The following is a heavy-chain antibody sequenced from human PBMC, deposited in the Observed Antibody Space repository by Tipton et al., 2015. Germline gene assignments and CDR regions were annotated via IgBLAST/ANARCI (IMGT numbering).Heavy chain of an antibody. V-gene: IGHV3-33*01. CDR3: ARVKSSGWPFDP. CDR2: IWYDGNNK. J-gene: IGHJ5*02. Sequence: SLRLSCVASGFNFSDYGIHWVRQAPGKGLEWVAVIWYDGNNKYYADSVKGRFTISRDNSKNTVFLQMSSLRVEDTALYFCARVKSSGWPFDPWGQGTLVAVSS. CDR1: GFNFSDYG. D-gene: IGHD6-19*01.